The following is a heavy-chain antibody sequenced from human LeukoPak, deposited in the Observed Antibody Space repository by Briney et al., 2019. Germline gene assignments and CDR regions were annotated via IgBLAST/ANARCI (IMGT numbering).Heavy chain of an antibody. V-gene: IGHV4-39*07. J-gene: IGHJ4*02. CDR3: ARDGTLYYYDSSGYYNSFDY. Sequence: SETLSLTCTVSGVSISSSSYYWGWIRQPPGKGLEWIGSIYYSGSTYYNPSLKSRVTISVDTSKNQFSLKLSSVTAADTAVYYCARDGTLYYYDSSGYYNSFDYWGQGTLVTVSS. CDR1: GVSISSSSYY. D-gene: IGHD3-22*01. CDR2: IYYSGST.